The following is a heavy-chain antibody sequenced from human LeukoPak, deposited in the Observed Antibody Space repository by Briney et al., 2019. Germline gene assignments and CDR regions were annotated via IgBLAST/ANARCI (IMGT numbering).Heavy chain of an antibody. CDR2: IIPIFGTA. V-gene: IGHV1-69*06. D-gene: IGHD2-2*01. J-gene: IGHJ3*02. CDR3: AREARTSPDAFDI. CDR1: GGTFSSYA. Sequence: SVKVSCKASGGTFSSYAISWVRQAPGQGLEWMGGIIPIFGTANYSQKFQGRVTITADKSTSTAYMELSSLRSEDTAVYYCAREARTSPDAFDIWGQGTMVTVSS.